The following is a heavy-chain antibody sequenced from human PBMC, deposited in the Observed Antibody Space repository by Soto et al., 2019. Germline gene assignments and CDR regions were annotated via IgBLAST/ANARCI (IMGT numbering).Heavy chain of an antibody. D-gene: IGHD3-22*01. CDR1: GFTFSDYY. Sequence: QVQLVESGGGLVKPGGSLRLSCAASGFTFSDYYMSWIRQAPGKGLEWVSYISSSSSYTNYADSVKGRFTISRDNAKNSLYLQMNSLRAEDTAVYYCARGMTDSSGYYLLDYWGQGTLVTVSS. CDR3: ARGMTDSSGYYLLDY. V-gene: IGHV3-11*06. CDR2: ISSSSSYT. J-gene: IGHJ4*02.